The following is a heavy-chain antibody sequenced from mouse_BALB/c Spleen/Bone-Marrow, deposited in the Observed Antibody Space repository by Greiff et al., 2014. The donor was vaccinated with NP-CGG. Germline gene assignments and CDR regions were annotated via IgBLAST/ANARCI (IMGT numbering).Heavy chain of an antibody. Sequence: VQLQQSGAELVKPGASVKLSGEASGYTFTNYWMHWVNQRPGQGLEWIGEINPTNGRSNYNEKFKSKATLTVDKSSSTAYMQLSSLTSEDSAVYYCARRGDYYGAMDYWGQGTSVTVSS. J-gene: IGHJ4*01. CDR1: GYTFTNYW. CDR2: INPTNGRS. CDR3: ARRGDYYGAMDY. D-gene: IGHD1-1*01. V-gene: IGHV1S81*02.